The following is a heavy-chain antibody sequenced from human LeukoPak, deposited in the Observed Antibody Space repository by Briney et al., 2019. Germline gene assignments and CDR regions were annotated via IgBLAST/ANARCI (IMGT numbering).Heavy chain of an antibody. J-gene: IGHJ6*02. V-gene: IGHV4-59*01. CDR1: GGSISSYY. D-gene: IGHD2-2*03. CDR3: ARDHYGYCSSTSCYSGFYYYYGMDV. CDR2: IYYSGST. Sequence: SETLSLTCTVSGGSISSYYWSWIRQPPGKGLEWIGYIYYSGSTNYNPSLKSRVTISVDTSKNQFSLKLSSVTAADTAVYYCARDHYGYCSSTSCYSGFYYYYGMDVWGQGTTVTVSS.